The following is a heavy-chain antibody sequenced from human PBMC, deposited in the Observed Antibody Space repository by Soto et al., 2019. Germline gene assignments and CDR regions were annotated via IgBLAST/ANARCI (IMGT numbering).Heavy chain of an antibody. CDR3: ARDRPPDY. CDR1: GFTFTAYY. V-gene: IGHV1-2*02. Sequence: ASVKVSCKASGFTFTAYYVHWVRQAPGQGPEWMGWINPNTGDTNYAQKFEGRVTMTRDTSISTAYMELNGLRSDDTAVYFCARDRPPDYWGQGSLVTVSS. CDR2: INPNTGDT. J-gene: IGHJ4*02.